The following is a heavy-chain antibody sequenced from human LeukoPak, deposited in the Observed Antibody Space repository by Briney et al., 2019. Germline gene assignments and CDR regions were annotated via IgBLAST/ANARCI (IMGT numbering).Heavy chain of an antibody. D-gene: IGHD6-6*01. V-gene: IGHV3-23*01. CDR1: GFTFSRYA. CDR2: ITSDGGDT. CDR3: AKGSSSSRPYYFDY. Sequence: WGSLRLSCAASGFTFSRYAMSWVRQGRGKGLEWVSAITSDGGDTYHADSVKGRFTISRDNSRNTLFMQMNSLRAEDTAVYYCAKGSSSSRPYYFDYWGQGTLVTVSS. J-gene: IGHJ4*02.